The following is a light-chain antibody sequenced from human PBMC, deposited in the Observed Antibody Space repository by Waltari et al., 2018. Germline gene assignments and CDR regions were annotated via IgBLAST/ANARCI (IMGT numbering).Light chain of an antibody. CDR3: SSYAGSNTYMI. CDR2: EVN. J-gene: IGLJ2*01. CDR1: SSDVGNYNL. V-gene: IGLV2-23*02. Sequence: QSALTQPASVSGSPGQSITISCTGTSSDVGNYNLVSWYQKHPGKAPKLMIYEVNKRPSGASNRFAGSKSGNTASLTISGLQAEDEADYYCSSYAGSNTYMIFGGWTKLTVL.